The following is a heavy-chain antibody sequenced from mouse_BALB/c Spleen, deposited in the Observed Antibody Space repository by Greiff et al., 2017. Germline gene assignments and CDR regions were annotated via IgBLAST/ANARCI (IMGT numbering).Heavy chain of an antibody. Sequence: VKVVESGGGLVQPGGSLRLSCVTSGFTFNDYYMSWVRQSPGKALEWLGFIRNKANGYTTDYSASVKGRFTISRDNSHSILYLLMNTLRAEDSATYYCARKLDYWGQGTTLTVSA. CDR3: ARKLDY. V-gene: IGHV7-3*02. CDR2: IRNKANGYTT. CDR1: GFTFNDYY. J-gene: IGHJ2*01.